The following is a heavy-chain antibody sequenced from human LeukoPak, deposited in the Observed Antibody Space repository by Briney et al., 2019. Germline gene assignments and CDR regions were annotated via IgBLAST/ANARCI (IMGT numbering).Heavy chain of an antibody. CDR1: GGSISSSHW. CDR2: IYHSGST. D-gene: IGHD3-10*01. J-gene: IGHJ4*02. V-gene: IGHV4-4*02. Sequence: SGTLSLTCAVSGGSISSSHWWSWVRQPPGKGLEWIGEIYHSGSTNYNPSLKSRVTISVDKSKNQFSLKLSSVTAADAAVYYCARAPENDGSGSYEDWGQGTLVTVSS. CDR3: ARAPENDGSGSYED.